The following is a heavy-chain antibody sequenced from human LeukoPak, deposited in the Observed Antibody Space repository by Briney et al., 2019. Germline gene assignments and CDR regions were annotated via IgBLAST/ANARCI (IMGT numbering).Heavy chain of an antibody. J-gene: IGHJ4*02. Sequence: PGGSLILSCAASGFIFSNYAMRWVRQVRGGGVEWVSTYSSRGDSTLGADSVGGRFPISRDIYKNSLYLQVNTERAEDTAVYYWVKGPRPDITVAHTVENWGQGTLVTVSS. CDR3: VKGPRPDITVAHTVEN. CDR2: YSSRGDST. V-gene: IGHV3-23*01. D-gene: IGHD1-20*01. CDR1: GFIFSNYA.